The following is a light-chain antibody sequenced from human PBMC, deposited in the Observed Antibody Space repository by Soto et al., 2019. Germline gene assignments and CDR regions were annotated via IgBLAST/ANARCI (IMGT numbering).Light chain of an antibody. CDR3: QQRYTWPPT. V-gene: IGKV3-11*01. CDR1: QSVSSY. CDR2: DAS. Sequence: EVVLTQSPATLSLSPGERATLSCRASQSVSSYLAWYQQKPGQAPSLLIFDASRRATGIPARFSGSASGTDFTLTINSLEPEDFAVYYCQQRYTWPPTFGGGAKVEI. J-gene: IGKJ4*01.